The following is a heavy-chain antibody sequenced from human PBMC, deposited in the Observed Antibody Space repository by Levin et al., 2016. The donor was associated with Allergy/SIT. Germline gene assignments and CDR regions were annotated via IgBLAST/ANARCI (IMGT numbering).Heavy chain of an antibody. CDR3: ARDPAYSSTWTR. CDR1: GFTFSNYE. D-gene: IGHD6-13*01. V-gene: IGHV3-48*03. J-gene: IGHJ4*02. Sequence: GESLKISCAASGFTFSNYEMNWVRQAPGKGLEWVSYISSGGSTIYYADSVKGRFTISRDNAKNSLYLQMNSLRAEDTAIYYCARDPAYSSTWTRWGQGTLVTVSS. CDR2: ISSGGSTI.